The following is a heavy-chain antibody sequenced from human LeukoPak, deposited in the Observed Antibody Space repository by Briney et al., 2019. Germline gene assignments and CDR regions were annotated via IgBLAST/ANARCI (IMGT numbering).Heavy chain of an antibody. CDR3: AKGGRGELSVGY. J-gene: IGHJ4*02. CDR2: ISGSGGST. CDR1: GYTFSSYA. D-gene: IGHD3-16*02. Sequence: GGSLRLSCAASGYTFSSYAMSWVRQAPGKGLEWVSAISGSGGSTYYADSVKGRFTISRDNSKNTLYLQMNSLRAEDTAVYYCAKGGRGELSVGYWGQGTLVTVSS. V-gene: IGHV3-23*01.